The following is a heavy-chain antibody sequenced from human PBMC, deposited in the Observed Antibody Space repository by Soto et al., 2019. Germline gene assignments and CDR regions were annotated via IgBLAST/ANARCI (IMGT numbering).Heavy chain of an antibody. CDR3: ARGGPPIDY. CDR1: GYTFTSDY. Sequence: AASVKVSCKASGYTFTSDYMHWVRQAPGQGLEWMGIINPSGGSTSYAQKFQGRVTITRDTSASTAYMELSSLRSEDTAVYYCARGGPPIDYWGQGTLVTVSS. CDR2: INPSGGST. V-gene: IGHV1-46*01. D-gene: IGHD3-10*01. J-gene: IGHJ4*02.